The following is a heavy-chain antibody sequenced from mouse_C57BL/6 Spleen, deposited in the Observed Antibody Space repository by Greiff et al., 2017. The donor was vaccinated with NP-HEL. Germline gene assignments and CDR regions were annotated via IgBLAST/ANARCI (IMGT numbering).Heavy chain of an antibody. J-gene: IGHJ3*01. V-gene: IGHV1-52*01. CDR2: IDPSDSET. D-gene: IGHD1-1*01. CDR3: ARALYYYGSREDWFAY. Sequence: VQLQQSGAELVRPGSSVKLSCKASGYTFTSYWMHWVKQRPIQGLEWIGNIDPSDSETHYNQKFKDKATLTVDKSSSTAYMQLSSLTSEDSAVYYCARALYYYGSREDWFAYWGQRTLVTVSA. CDR1: GYTFTSYW.